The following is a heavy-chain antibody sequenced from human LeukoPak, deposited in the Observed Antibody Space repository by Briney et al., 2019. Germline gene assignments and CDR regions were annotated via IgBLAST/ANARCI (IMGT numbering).Heavy chain of an antibody. V-gene: IGHV1-8*01. CDR3: ARDYGGNSGWFDP. Sequence: GASVKVSCKASGYTLTNYDINWVRQDTGQGLEWMGWMKPKSGETGYAEKFQGRATMTRDTSINTAYMELSSLTSEDTAVYYCARDYGGNSGWFDPWGQGTLVTVSS. D-gene: IGHD4-23*01. CDR2: MKPKSGET. J-gene: IGHJ5*02. CDR1: GYTLTNYD.